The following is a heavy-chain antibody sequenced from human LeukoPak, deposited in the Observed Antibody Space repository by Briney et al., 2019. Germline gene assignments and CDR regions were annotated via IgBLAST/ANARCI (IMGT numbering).Heavy chain of an antibody. CDR1: GGSLSSYF. D-gene: IGHD2-2*01. Sequence: PSETLSLTCTVSGGSLSSYFWSCTRLPPGKGLEWIGYIYYSGSTNYNPSLKSRVTISVDTSKRQFSLKVSSVTAADTAVYYCARRTRGFFDYWGQGILVTVSS. CDR2: IYYSGST. V-gene: IGHV4-59*03. J-gene: IGHJ4*02. CDR3: ARRTRGFFDY.